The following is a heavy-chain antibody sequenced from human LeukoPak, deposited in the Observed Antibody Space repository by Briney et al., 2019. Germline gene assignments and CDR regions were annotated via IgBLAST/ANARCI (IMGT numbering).Heavy chain of an antibody. V-gene: IGHV3-74*01. D-gene: IGHD2-15*01. CDR3: VRDFGGEDDY. Sequence: GGSLRLSCSASGFTLSQYWMHWVRQAPGKGLVWVARVNEDGSRIDHADSVRGRFTISRDITKSTLFLQMNSLRVEDSAIYYCVRDFGGEDDYWGQGILVTVSS. J-gene: IGHJ4*02. CDR2: VNEDGSRI. CDR1: GFTLSQYW.